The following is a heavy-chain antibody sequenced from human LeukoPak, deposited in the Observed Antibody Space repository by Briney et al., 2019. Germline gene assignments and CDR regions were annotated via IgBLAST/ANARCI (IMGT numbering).Heavy chain of an antibody. CDR1: GFTFSIYA. Sequence: GGSLRLSCAASGFTFSIYAMNWVRQAPGKGLEWVPGISGSGGSTYYADSVKGRFTISRDNSKNTLYLQMNSLRAEDTAVYYCAKEGDSSATFDYWGQGTLVTVSS. D-gene: IGHD3-22*01. V-gene: IGHV3-23*01. CDR2: ISGSGGST. CDR3: AKEGDSSATFDY. J-gene: IGHJ4*02.